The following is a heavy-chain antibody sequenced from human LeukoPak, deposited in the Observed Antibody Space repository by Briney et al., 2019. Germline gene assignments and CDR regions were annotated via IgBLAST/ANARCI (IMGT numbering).Heavy chain of an antibody. J-gene: IGHJ4*02. CDR1: GGSISSGSYY. CDR2: IYTSGST. Sequence: SETLSLTCTVSGGSISSGSYYWSWIRQPAGKGLEWIGRIYTSGSTNYNPSLKSRVTISVDTSKNQFSLKLSSVTAADTAVYYCAGVTTGAYYFDYWGQGTLVTVSS. CDR3: AGVTTGAYYFDY. D-gene: IGHD4-17*01. V-gene: IGHV4-61*02.